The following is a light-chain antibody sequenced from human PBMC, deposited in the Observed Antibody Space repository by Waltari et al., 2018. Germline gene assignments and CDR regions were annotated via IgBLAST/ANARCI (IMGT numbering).Light chain of an antibody. CDR3: QNYGSLPAT. J-gene: IGKJ1*01. CDR1: QSISRY. CDR2: DAS. Sequence: EIMLTQSTGTLSLSPGESATLSCRASQSISRYFAWYQHKPGQAPRLLIYDASSRATGIPDRFSGSGSGTDFSLTISRLEPEDFAVYYCQNYGSLPATFGQGTKVEIK. V-gene: IGKV3-20*01.